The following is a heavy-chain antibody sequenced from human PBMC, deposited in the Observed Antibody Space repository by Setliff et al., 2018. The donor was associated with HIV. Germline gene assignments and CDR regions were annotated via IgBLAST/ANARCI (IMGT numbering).Heavy chain of an antibody. J-gene: IGHJ5*02. D-gene: IGHD3-22*01. V-gene: IGHV3-48*03. CDR3: ARYRYYYDSSGYGRWFDP. CDR1: GFTFSSYE. CDR2: ISSSGNTI. Sequence: GGSLRLSCAASGFTFSSYEMNWVRQAPGKGLEWVSYISSSGNTIYYADSVKGRFTISRDNAKNSLYLQMNSLRAEDTAVYYCARYRYYYDSSGYGRWFDPWGQGTLVTVSS.